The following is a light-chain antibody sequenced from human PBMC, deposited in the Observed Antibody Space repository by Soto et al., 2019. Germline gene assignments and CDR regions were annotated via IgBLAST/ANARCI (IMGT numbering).Light chain of an antibody. CDR3: SSYTTSSTRV. CDR2: DVS. Sequence: QSVLTQPASVSGSPGQSITISCTGTSSDVGGYNYVSWYQQHPGKAPKLMIYDVSYRPSGVSNRFSASKSGNTASLTISGLQAEDEADYYCSSYTTSSTRVFGTGT. CDR1: SSDVGGYNY. V-gene: IGLV2-14*03. J-gene: IGLJ1*01.